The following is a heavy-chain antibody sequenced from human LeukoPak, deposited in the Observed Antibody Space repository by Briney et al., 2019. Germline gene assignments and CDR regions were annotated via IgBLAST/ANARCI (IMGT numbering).Heavy chain of an antibody. CDR2: INWNGGST. CDR3: ARGRPHYDILTGNDY. D-gene: IGHD3-9*01. CDR1: GFTFDDYG. V-gene: IGHV3-20*04. J-gene: IGHJ4*02. Sequence: PGGSLRLSCAASGFTFDDYGMSWVRQAPGKGLEWVSGINWNGGSTGYADSVKGRFTISRDNAKNSLYLQMNSLRAEDTALYYCARGRPHYDILTGNDYWGQGTLVTVSS.